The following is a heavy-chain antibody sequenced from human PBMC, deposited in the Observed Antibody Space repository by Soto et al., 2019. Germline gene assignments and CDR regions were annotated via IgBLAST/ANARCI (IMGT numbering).Heavy chain of an antibody. CDR1: GYTFTSYG. V-gene: IGHV1-18*01. J-gene: IGHJ5*02. Sequence: ASVKVSCTASGYTFTSYGISWVRQAPGQGLEWMGWISAYNGNTNYAQKLQGRVTMTTDASTSTAYMELRSLRSDDTAVYYCARGALLPSWFDPWGQGTLVTVSS. CDR3: ARGALLPSWFDP. CDR2: ISAYNGNT. D-gene: IGHD2-15*01.